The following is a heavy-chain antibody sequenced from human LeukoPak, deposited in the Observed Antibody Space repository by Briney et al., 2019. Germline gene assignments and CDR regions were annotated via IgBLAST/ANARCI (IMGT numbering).Heavy chain of an antibody. CDR2: IYYSGST. Sequence: SETLSLTCTVSGGSISSYYWSWIRQPPGKGLEWIGYIYYSGSTNYNPSLKSRVTISVDTSKNQFSLKLSSVAAADTAVYYCARQMRQWLVFGWFDPWGQGTLVTVSS. J-gene: IGHJ5*02. D-gene: IGHD6-19*01. V-gene: IGHV4-59*08. CDR1: GGSISSYY. CDR3: ARQMRQWLVFGWFDP.